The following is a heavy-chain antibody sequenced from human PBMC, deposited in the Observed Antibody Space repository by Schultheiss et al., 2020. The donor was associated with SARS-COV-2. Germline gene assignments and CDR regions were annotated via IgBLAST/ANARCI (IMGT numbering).Heavy chain of an antibody. J-gene: IGHJ6*02. CDR1: GFTFSSYA. V-gene: IGHV3-64D*06. Sequence: GESLKISCSASGFTFSSYAMHWVRQAPGKGLEYVSAISSNGGSTYYADSVKGRFTISRDNSKNTLYLQMSSLRAEDTAVYYCVKGPYYDILTGYYYYGMDVWGQGTTVTVSS. D-gene: IGHD3-9*01. CDR2: ISSNGGST. CDR3: VKGPYYDILTGYYYYGMDV.